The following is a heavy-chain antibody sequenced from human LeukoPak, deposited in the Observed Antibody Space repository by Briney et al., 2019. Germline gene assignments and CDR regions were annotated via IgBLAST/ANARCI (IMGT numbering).Heavy chain of an antibody. CDR1: GFTFSDYY. J-gene: IGHJ4*02. V-gene: IGHV3-11*01. D-gene: IGHD6-19*01. CDR2: ISSSGSTI. Sequence: GGSLRLSCAASGFTFSDYYMSWIRQAPGKGLEWVSYISSSGSTIYYADSVKGRFTISRDNSKNTLYLQMNSLRAEDTAVYYCAKGRQWLVPFDYWGQGTLVTVSS. CDR3: AKGRQWLVPFDY.